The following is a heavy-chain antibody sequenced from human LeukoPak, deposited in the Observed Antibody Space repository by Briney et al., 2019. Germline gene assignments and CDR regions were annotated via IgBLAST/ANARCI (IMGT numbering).Heavy chain of an antibody. J-gene: IGHJ4*02. CDR3: DY. V-gene: IGHV3-74*01. D-gene: IGHD5-24*01. Sequence: GGSLRLSCAASGFTFSSYWMHWVRQAPGKGLVWVSRIKSDGSSTSISYADSVKGRFTTSRDNARNTLYLQMARDGLAATPGTKLDYWGQGTLVTVSS. CDR1: GFTFSSYW. CDR2: IKSDGSSTSI.